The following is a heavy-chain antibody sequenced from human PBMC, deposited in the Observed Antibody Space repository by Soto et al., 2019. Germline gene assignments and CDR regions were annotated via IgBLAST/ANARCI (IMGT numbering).Heavy chain of an antibody. V-gene: IGHV1-2*02. CDR3: ARYLIVDSPDTYAMDV. Sequence: ASVKVSCKASGYSLRGNYIHWVRQTPGQGLEWMGWINPNSSGTVYAQKFQGRVTMTRDTSLTTVYMQLNRLTTDDSAVYYCARYLIVDSPDTYAMDVWGQGTTVTVSS. D-gene: IGHD3-22*01. J-gene: IGHJ6*02. CDR1: GYSLRGNY. CDR2: INPNSSGT.